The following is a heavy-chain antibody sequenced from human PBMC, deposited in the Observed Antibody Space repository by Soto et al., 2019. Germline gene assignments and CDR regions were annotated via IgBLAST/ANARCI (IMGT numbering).Heavy chain of an antibody. CDR3: AKNNMGYYLDY. Sequence: EVQVLESGGALVQPGGSLRLSCAASGFTFSNYAMSWVRQAPGKGREWVSSISGRGGTTYYADSVKGRLTLSRDNAKNTLYLQMNSLRVEDTAVYYCAKNNMGYYLDYWGQGTLVTVSS. D-gene: IGHD3-10*01. J-gene: IGHJ4*02. V-gene: IGHV3-23*01. CDR2: ISGRGGTT. CDR1: GFTFSNYA.